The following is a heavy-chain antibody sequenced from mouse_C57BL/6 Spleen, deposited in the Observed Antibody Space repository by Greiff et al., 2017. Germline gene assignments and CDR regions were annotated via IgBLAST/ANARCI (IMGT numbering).Heavy chain of an antibody. Sequence: VQLQQSGAELVRPGASVKLSCTASGFNIKDDYMHWVKQRPEQGLEWIGWIDPENGDTEYASKFQGKATITADTSSNTAYLQLSSLTSEDTAVYYCTRGGNYVDYWGQGTTLTVSS. CDR1: GFNIKDDY. V-gene: IGHV14-4*01. CDR2: IDPENGDT. CDR3: TRGGNYVDY. D-gene: IGHD1-1*02. J-gene: IGHJ2*01.